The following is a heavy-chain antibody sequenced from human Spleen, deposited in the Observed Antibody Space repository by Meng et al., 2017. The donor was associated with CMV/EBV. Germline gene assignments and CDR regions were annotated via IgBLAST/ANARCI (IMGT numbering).Heavy chain of an antibody. CDR3: ARGDYSSGYSPLRY. V-gene: IGHV3-21*01. J-gene: IGHJ4*02. D-gene: IGHD3-22*01. CDR2: ISSSSSYI. Sequence: EVQLVVSGGGLVKPGGSLRLSCAASGFTFSSDSMNWVRQAPGKGLEWVSSISSSSSYIYYADSVKGRFTISRDNAKNSLYLQMNSLRAEDTAVYYCARGDYSSGYSPLRYWGQGTLVTVSS. CDR1: GFTFSSDS.